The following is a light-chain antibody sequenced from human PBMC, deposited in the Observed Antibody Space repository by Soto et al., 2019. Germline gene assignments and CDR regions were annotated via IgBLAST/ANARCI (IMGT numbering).Light chain of an antibody. CDR1: SSDVGRYNY. V-gene: IGLV2-14*01. CDR2: EVS. Sequence: QSALTQPASVSGSPGQSITISCTGTSSDVGRYNYVSWYQQEPGKAPKLMIYEVSNRPSGVSNRFSGSKSGNTASLTISGLQTEDEADYYCSSYTSSSTWVFGGGTKVTVL. CDR3: SSYTSSSTWV. J-gene: IGLJ3*02.